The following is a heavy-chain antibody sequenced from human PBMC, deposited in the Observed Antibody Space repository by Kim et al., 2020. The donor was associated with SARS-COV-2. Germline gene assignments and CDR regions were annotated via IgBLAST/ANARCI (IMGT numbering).Heavy chain of an antibody. CDR3: ARGIIAAEYYYDC. CDR1: GFSVSSHY. J-gene: IGHJ4*02. Sequence: GGSLRLSCAASGFSVSSHYMNWVRQAPGKGLEWVSAIYSGGTTHYADSVKGRFTISRDNSKNTLYLHMKSLRAEDTAVYYCARGIIAAEYYYDCWGQGTLVTVSS. D-gene: IGHD6-13*01. CDR2: IYSGGTT. V-gene: IGHV3-66*02.